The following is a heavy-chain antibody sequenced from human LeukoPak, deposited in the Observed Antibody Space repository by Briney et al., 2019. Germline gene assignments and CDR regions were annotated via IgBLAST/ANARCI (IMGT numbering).Heavy chain of an antibody. CDR2: INPSGGST. Sequence: ASVKVSCKASGYTFTSYYMHWVRQAPGQGLEWMGIINPSGGSTSYAQKFQGRVTMTRDTSTSTVYMELSSLRSEDTAVYYCASSSRRNYYGSGSPFDYWGQGTLVTVSS. D-gene: IGHD3-10*01. V-gene: IGHV1-46*01. CDR3: ASSSRRNYYGSGSPFDY. CDR1: GYTFTSYY. J-gene: IGHJ4*02.